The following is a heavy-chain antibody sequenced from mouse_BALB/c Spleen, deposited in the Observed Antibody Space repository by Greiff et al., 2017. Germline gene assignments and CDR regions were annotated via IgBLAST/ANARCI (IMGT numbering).Heavy chain of an antibody. D-gene: IGHD1-1*01. CDR2: IWGDGST. Sequence: VKLMESGPGLVAPSQSLSITCTVSGFSLTGYGVNWVRQPPGKGLEWLGMIWGDGSTDYNSALKSRLSISKDNSKSQVFLKMNSLQTDDTARYYCARVPYYYGSSYCFDYWGQGTTLTVSS. V-gene: IGHV2-6-7*01. CDR1: GFSLTGYG. J-gene: IGHJ2*01. CDR3: ARVPYYYGSSYCFDY.